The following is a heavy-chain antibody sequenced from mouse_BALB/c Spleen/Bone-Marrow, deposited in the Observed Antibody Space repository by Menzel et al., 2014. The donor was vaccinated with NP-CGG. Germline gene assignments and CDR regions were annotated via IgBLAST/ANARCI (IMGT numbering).Heavy chain of an antibody. J-gene: IGHJ4*01. Sequence: QVQLQQSGAELVRPGTSVKVSCKASAYAFTNYLIEWIKKRPGQGLEWIGAINPGSDSSTYNEKFRGKATLTADNSSSTAYMQLSSLTSDDSAVYFCARSGYYGSNYAMDYWGQGTSVTVSS. CDR2: INPGSDSS. V-gene: IGHV1-54*01. D-gene: IGHD1-1*01. CDR3: ARSGYYGSNYAMDY. CDR1: AYAFTNYL.